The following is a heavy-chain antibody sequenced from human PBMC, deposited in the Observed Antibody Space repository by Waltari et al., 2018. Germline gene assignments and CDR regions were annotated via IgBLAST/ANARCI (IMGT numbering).Heavy chain of an antibody. CDR1: GYSISRRYY. Sequence: QVQLQESGPGLVKPSETLSLTCAVSGYSISRRYYWGWIRQPPGKGLEWIGSIYHSGSTYYNPSLKSRVTISVDTSKNQFSLKLSSVTAADTAVYYCARRSSSSGNWYFDLWGRGTLVTVSS. CDR2: IYHSGST. CDR3: ARRSSSSGNWYFDL. V-gene: IGHV4-38-2*01. D-gene: IGHD6-6*01. J-gene: IGHJ2*01.